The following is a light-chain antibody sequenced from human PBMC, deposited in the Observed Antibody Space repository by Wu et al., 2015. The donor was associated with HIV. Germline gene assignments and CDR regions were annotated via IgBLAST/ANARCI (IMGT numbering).Light chain of an antibody. Sequence: EIVLTQSPGTLSLSPGERATLSCRATQDVSSTYLGWYQQKPGQAPRLLIYGVSSRATGIPDGFSGSGSGTDFTLTISRLEPEDFAVYYCHQYGSSPQTFGQGTKVEIK. J-gene: IGKJ1*01. V-gene: IGKV3-20*01. CDR1: QDVSSTY. CDR3: HQYGSSPQT. CDR2: GVS.